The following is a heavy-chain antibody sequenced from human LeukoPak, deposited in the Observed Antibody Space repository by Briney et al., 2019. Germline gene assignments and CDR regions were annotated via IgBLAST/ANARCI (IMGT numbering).Heavy chain of an antibody. CDR1: GFTFGSYG. CDR3: ARDGLRGNNWFDP. D-gene: IGHD5-24*01. Sequence: GGSLRLSCAASGFTFGSYGMHWVRQAPGKGLEWVAVIWYDGSKKYYADSVEGRFTISRDNSKNTLDLQMNSLRAADTAVYYCARDGLRGNNWFDPWGQGTLVTVSS. J-gene: IGHJ5*02. V-gene: IGHV3-33*01. CDR2: IWYDGSKK.